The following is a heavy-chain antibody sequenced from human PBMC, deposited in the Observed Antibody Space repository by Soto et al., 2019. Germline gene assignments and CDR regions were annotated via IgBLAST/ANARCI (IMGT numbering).Heavy chain of an antibody. CDR2: IKPGTSDI. CDR3: ARQLRKICDS. Sequence: GESLKISCKGVGYKFGSAWIGWVRQMPGKGLEWMGIIKPGTSDIRYSPSCRGHVTISADEAVSTAYLQWSSLKASDTAMYYCARQLRKICDSWGQGTLVTVSS. CDR1: GYKFGSAW. V-gene: IGHV5-51*01. J-gene: IGHJ4*02.